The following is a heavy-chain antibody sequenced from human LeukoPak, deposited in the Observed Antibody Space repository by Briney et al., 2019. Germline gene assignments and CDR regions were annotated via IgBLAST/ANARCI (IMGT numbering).Heavy chain of an antibody. J-gene: IGHJ6*02. CDR1: GFTFSSYA. CDR3: ARDLKVVRRYYYFYGMDV. V-gene: IGHV3-30*04. Sequence: GRSLRLSCAAYGFTFSSYAMHWVRQAPGKGLEWVAVISYDGSNKYYADSVKGRFTISRDNSKNTLYLQMNSLRAEDTAVYYCARDLKVVRRYYYFYGMDVWGQGTTVTVSS. D-gene: IGHD4-23*01. CDR2: ISYDGSNK.